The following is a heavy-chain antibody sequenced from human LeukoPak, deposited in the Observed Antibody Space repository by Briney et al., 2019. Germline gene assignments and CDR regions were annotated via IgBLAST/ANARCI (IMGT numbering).Heavy chain of an antibody. V-gene: IGHV4-34*01. CDR2: MKDGGST. Sequence: PSETLSLTCAVYGGSFSGLYWSWMRQPPGKGLEWIGEMKDGGSTNYNPSLKSRVTLSLDTSKNQFSLKLTSVTAADTAVYYCATSLYCCTGCLWGQGTMVTVSS. CDR3: ATSLYCCTGCL. D-gene: IGHD2-8*02. CDR1: GGSFSGLY. J-gene: IGHJ3*01.